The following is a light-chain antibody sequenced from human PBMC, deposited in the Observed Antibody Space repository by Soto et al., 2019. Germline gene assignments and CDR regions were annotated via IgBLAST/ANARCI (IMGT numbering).Light chain of an antibody. CDR2: DVS. J-gene: IGLJ1*01. CDR1: SSDVGGYSY. Sequence: QSALTQPASVSGSPGQSIAISCTGTSSDVGGYSYVSWYQQQPGKAPKLVISDVSNRPSVVSDRFSGSKSGNTASLTISGLQTEDEADYYCASYTTRSTYVFGTGTKVTVL. V-gene: IGLV2-14*01. CDR3: ASYTTRSTYV.